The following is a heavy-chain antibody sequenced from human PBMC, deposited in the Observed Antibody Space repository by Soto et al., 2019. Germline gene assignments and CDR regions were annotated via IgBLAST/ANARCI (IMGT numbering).Heavy chain of an antibody. V-gene: IGHV1-69*01. D-gene: IGHD3-10*01. Sequence: QVQLVQSGAEVKHPGSSVKVSCKASGGTLSDYAVSWVRQARGQGLEWMGGIMPTLDSANYAQKFQGRLTITADESTSTANMELSSLTSDATAIYYCAVAAVREILTEQSSGMAVWGQGTTVTVSS. CDR1: GGTLSDYA. CDR2: IMPTLDSA. CDR3: AVAAVREILTEQSSGMAV. J-gene: IGHJ6*02.